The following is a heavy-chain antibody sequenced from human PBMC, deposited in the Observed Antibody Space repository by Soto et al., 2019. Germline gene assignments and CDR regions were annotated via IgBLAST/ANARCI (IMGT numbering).Heavy chain of an antibody. J-gene: IGHJ6*02. Sequence: QVQLQQSGPGLVKPSETLSLTCTVSGGSIINYYCSWFRQSPGKGLEWIGYINHDGYSAYNLSLKRRITMSAKTSTTQSSLMLDSVTATDTAVYYCARQGYGPQPGLVAAWGQGTTVIVSS. D-gene: IGHD1-1*01. CDR2: INHDGYS. CDR1: GGSIINYY. V-gene: IGHV4-59*08. CDR3: ARQGYGPQPGLVAA.